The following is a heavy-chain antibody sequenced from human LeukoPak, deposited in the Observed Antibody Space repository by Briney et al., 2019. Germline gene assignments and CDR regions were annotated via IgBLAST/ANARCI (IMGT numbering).Heavy chain of an antibody. CDR1: GYTFTSYG. J-gene: IGHJ6*03. CDR2: ISAYNGNT. V-gene: IGHV1-18*01. CDR3: ARLVRSSWAYYYYYYYMDV. D-gene: IGHD6-13*01. Sequence: GASVKVSCKASGYTFTSYGISWVRQAPGQGLEWMGWISAYNGNTNYAQKLQGRVTMTTDTSTSTAYMELRSLRSDDTTVYYCARLVRSSWAYYYYYYYMDVWGKGTTVTVSS.